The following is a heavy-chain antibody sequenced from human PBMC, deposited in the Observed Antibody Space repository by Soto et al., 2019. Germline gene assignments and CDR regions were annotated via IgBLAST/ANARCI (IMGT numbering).Heavy chain of an antibody. CDR2: IWYDGSNK. Sequence: GGSLSLSCAASGFTFSSYGMHWVRQAPGKGLEWVAVIWYDGSNKYYADSVKGRFTISRDNSKNTLYLQMNSLRAEDTAVYYCASNYLGPQGDAFDIWGQGTMVTVSS. CDR3: ASNYLGPQGDAFDI. J-gene: IGHJ3*02. CDR1: GFTFSSYG. D-gene: IGHD4-4*01. V-gene: IGHV3-33*01.